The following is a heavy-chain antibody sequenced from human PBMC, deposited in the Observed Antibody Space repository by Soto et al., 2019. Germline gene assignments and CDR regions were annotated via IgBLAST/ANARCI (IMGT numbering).Heavy chain of an antibody. CDR2: IKHSGST. CDR3: ARAAPRYCSGGSCYSGRDC. CDR1: GGSFSGYY. D-gene: IGHD2-15*01. J-gene: IGHJ4*02. V-gene: IGHV4-34*01. Sequence: QVQLQQWGAGLLKPSETLSLTCAVYGGSFSGYYWSWIRQPPGKGLEWIGEIKHSGSTNYNPSLKRRVTISVDPSKNQFSLKLSSVTAADTAVYYCARAAPRYCSGGSCYSGRDCWGQGTLVTVSS.